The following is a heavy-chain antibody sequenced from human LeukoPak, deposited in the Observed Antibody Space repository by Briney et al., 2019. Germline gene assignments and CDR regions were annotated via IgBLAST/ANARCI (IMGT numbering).Heavy chain of an antibody. Sequence: GGSLRLSCAASGFTFSSYSMYWVRQAPGKGLEWVSSISSSSSYIYYADSVKGRLTISRDNAKNSLYLQMNSLRAEDTAVYYCARKHRGVDYWGQGTLVTVSS. CDR1: GFTFSSYS. J-gene: IGHJ4*02. V-gene: IGHV3-21*01. D-gene: IGHD3-16*01. CDR3: ARKHRGVDY. CDR2: ISSSSSYI.